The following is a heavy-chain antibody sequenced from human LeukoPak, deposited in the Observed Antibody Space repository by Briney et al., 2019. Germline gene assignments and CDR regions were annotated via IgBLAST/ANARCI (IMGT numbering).Heavy chain of an antibody. Sequence: GASVKVSCKASGYTFTSYAIHWVRQAPGQRLEWMGWINAGNGNTKYSQKFQGRVTITRDTSASTAYMELSSLRSEDTAVYYCAREAGYSGYGWAYYYYYGMDVWGQGTTVTVSS. V-gene: IGHV1-3*01. J-gene: IGHJ6*02. CDR1: GYTFTSYA. CDR2: INAGNGNT. CDR3: AREAGYSGYGWAYYYYYGMDV. D-gene: IGHD5-12*01.